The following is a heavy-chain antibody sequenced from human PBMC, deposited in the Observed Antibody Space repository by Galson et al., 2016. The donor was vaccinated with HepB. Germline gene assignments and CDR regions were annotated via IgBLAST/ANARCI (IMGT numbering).Heavy chain of an antibody. Sequence: SLRLSCAASGFTFSSYAMSWVRQAPGKGLEWVSAISGSGGSTYYADSVKGRFTISRDNSKNTLYLQMNSLRAEDTAVYYCAKGSRSESGHFDYWGQGTLVTVSS. CDR2: ISGSGGST. V-gene: IGHV3-23*01. CDR1: GFTFSSYA. CDR3: AKGSRSESGHFDY. D-gene: IGHD2-2*01. J-gene: IGHJ4*02.